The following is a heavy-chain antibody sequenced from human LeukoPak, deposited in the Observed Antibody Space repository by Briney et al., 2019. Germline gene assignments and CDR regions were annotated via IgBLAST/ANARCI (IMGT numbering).Heavy chain of an antibody. J-gene: IGHJ4*02. CDR3: ARGIGSSWYAMVY. D-gene: IGHD6-13*01. Sequence: GGSLRLSCAASGFTFSSYEMNWVRQAPGKGLEWVSYISSSGSTIYYADSVKGRFTISRDNAKNSLYLQMNSLRAEDTAVYYCARGIGSSWYAMVYWGQGTLVTVSS. CDR2: ISSSGSTI. V-gene: IGHV3-48*03. CDR1: GFTFSSYE.